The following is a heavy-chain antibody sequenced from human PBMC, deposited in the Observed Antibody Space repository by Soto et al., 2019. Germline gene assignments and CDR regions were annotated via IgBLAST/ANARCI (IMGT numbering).Heavy chain of an antibody. CDR1: GFTFSSYW. Sequence: EVQLVESGGGLVQPGGSLRLSCAASGFTFSSYWMHWVRQAPGKGLVWVSRINSDGSSTSYADSVKGRFTISRDNAKNTLSLQMISLRPPDTSVYYCAVAVPGPTAIGYWGQGTLVTVSS. V-gene: IGHV3-74*01. D-gene: IGHD6-19*01. J-gene: IGHJ4*02. CDR2: INSDGSST. CDR3: AVAVPGPTAIGY.